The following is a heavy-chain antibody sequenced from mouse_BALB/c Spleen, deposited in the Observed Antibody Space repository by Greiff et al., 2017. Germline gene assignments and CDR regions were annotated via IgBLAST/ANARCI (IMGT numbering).Heavy chain of an antibody. D-gene: IGHD1-2*01. V-gene: IGHV1-63*02. Sequence: QVQLQQSGAELVRPGTSVKISCKASGYTFTNYWLGWVKQRPGHGLEWIGDIYPGGGYTNSNEKFKGKTTLTAATSSSTAYMQISSLTSEDSAVYFCARSATATAMDYWGQGTSVTASS. J-gene: IGHJ4*01. CDR2: IYPGGGYT. CDR3: ARSATATAMDY. CDR1: GYTFTNYW.